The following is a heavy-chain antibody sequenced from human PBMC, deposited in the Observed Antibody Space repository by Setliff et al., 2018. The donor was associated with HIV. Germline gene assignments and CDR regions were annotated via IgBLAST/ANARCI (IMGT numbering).Heavy chain of an antibody. CDR3: ATVRTVGATEFDY. J-gene: IGHJ4*02. Sequence: ASVKVSCKTSGGTSSSYAISWVRQAPGQGLEWMGRVDPEDGETRYAMKFQGSVTISADTSTDTTYLSLTSLRSQDTAVYYCATVRTVGATEFDYWGQGTVVT. V-gene: IGHV1-69-2*01. D-gene: IGHD1-26*01. CDR1: GGTSSSYA. CDR2: VDPEDGET.